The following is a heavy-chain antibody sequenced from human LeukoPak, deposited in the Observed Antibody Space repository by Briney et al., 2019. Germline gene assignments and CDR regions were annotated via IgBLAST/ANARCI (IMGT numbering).Heavy chain of an antibody. J-gene: IGHJ4*02. CDR1: GDTFSSYA. Sequence: GGSLRLSCAASGDTFSSYAMHWVRQAPGKGLEYVSAISSNGGSTYYANSVRGRFTISRDNSKNTLYLQMGSLRAEDMAVYYCARTPYDSSGSFDYWGQGTLVTVSS. CDR2: ISSNGGST. V-gene: IGHV3-64*01. CDR3: ARTPYDSSGSFDY. D-gene: IGHD3-22*01.